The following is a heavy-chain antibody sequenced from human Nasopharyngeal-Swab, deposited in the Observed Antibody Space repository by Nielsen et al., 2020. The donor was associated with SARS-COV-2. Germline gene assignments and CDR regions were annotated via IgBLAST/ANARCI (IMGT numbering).Heavy chain of an antibody. V-gene: IGHV4-59*08. J-gene: IGHJ5*02. Sequence: SETLSLTCTVSGGSISSYYWSWIRQPPGKGLEWIGYIYYSGSTNYNPSLKSRVTLSVDTSKNQFSLKLSSVTAADTAVYYCARLVLGYCSSTSCYTGLKFDPWGQGTLVTVSS. CDR2: IYYSGST. CDR3: ARLVLGYCSSTSCYTGLKFDP. D-gene: IGHD2-2*02. CDR1: GGSISSYY.